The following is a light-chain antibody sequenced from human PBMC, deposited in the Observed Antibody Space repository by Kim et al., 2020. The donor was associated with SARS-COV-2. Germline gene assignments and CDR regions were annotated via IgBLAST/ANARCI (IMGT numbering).Light chain of an antibody. Sequence: QSINISCTGTSGDVGGYNYVSWYHQHPGKAPKLMIYDVSNRPSGVSNRFSGSKSGNTASLTISGLQAEDEADYYCSSYTSSSTPYVFGTGTKVTVL. CDR2: DVS. J-gene: IGLJ1*01. CDR1: SGDVGGYNY. V-gene: IGLV2-14*03. CDR3: SSYTSSSTPYV.